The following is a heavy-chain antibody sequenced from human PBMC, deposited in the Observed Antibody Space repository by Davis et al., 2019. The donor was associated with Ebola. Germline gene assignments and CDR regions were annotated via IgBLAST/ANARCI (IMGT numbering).Heavy chain of an antibody. D-gene: IGHD1-1*01. J-gene: IGHJ4*02. CDR2: IIPIFGTA. Sequence: AASVKVSCKASGGTFSSYAISWVRQAPGQGLEWMGGIIPIFGTANYAQKLQGRVTMTTDTSTSTAYMELRSLRSDDTAVYYCARTRLERSEDYWGQGTLVTVSS. CDR1: GGTFSSYA. CDR3: ARTRLERSEDY. V-gene: IGHV1-69*05.